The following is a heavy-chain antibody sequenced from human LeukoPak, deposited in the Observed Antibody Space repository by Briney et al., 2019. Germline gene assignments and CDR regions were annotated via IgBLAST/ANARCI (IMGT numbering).Heavy chain of an antibody. CDR3: TRGHGWTDY. J-gene: IGHJ4*02. D-gene: IGHD6-19*01. Sequence: PSETLSLTCTVSGGSLNNYYWTWIRQPAGKGLEWIGRIETGGSNDYNPSLKSRVTMSVDTSKNQFSLELISVTAADTAVYYCTRGHGWTDYWGQGTLVTVSS. CDR1: GGSLNNYY. CDR2: IETGGSN. V-gene: IGHV4-4*07.